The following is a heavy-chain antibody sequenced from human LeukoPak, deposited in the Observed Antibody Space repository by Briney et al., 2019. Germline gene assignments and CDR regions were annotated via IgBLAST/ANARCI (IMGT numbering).Heavy chain of an antibody. Sequence: PGGSLRLSCAAPGLTFSSYWMHWVRQAPGKGLVWVSRINSDGSSTSYADSVKGRFTISRDNAKNTLYLQMNSLRAEDTAVYYCAPLAEYYYDSAFDIWGQGTMVTVSS. CDR2: INSDGSST. V-gene: IGHV3-74*01. CDR1: GLTFSSYW. CDR3: APLAEYYYDSAFDI. J-gene: IGHJ3*02. D-gene: IGHD3-22*01.